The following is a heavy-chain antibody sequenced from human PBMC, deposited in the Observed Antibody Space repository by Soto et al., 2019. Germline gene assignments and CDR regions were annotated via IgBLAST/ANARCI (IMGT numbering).Heavy chain of an antibody. D-gene: IGHD6-13*01. V-gene: IGHV5-10-1*01. CDR3: ATTPLNSSPVGFWYYYYGTDV. CDR1: GYSFTSYW. Sequence: LGESLKISCKGSGYSFTSYWISWVRQMPGKGLEWMGRIDPSDSYTNYSPSFQGHVTISADKSITTAYLQWSSLKASDTAMYYCATTPLNSSPVGFWYYYYGTDVWRQRTTVTVSS. J-gene: IGHJ6*02. CDR2: IDPSDSYT.